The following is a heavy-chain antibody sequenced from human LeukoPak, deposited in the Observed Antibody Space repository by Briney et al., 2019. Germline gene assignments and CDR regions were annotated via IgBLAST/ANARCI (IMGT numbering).Heavy chain of an antibody. CDR3: ARRGLPYYDFWSGYNYYYMDV. J-gene: IGHJ6*03. Sequence: PGGSLRLSCAASGFTFSSYSMTWVRQAPGRGLEWVSYISSSSSTIYYADSVKGRFTISRDNAKNSLSLKINSLRAEDTAVYYCARRGLPYYDFWSGYNYYYMDVWGKGTTVTVSS. V-gene: IGHV3-48*04. D-gene: IGHD3-3*01. CDR1: GFTFSSYS. CDR2: ISSSSSTI.